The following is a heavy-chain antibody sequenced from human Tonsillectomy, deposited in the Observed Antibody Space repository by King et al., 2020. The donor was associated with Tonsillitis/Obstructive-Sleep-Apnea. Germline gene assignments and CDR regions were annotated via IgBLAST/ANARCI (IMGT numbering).Heavy chain of an antibody. D-gene: IGHD5-18*01. V-gene: IGHV3-30*18. CDR2: ISYDGSNK. CDR3: AEDNVDTAIVPFDY. J-gene: IGHJ4*02. Sequence: VQLVESGGGVVQPGRSLRLSCAASGFTFSSYGMHWVRQAPGKGLEWVAVISYDGSNKYYADSVKGRFTISRDNSKNTLYLQMNSLRAEDTAGYYCAEDNVDTAIVPFDYWGQGTLVTVSS. CDR1: GFTFSSYG.